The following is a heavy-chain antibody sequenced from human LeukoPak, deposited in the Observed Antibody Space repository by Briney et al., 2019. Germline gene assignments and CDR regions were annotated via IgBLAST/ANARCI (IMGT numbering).Heavy chain of an antibody. CDR3: AKDFGLSASNIYDYVWGSLPGLDY. J-gene: IGHJ4*02. D-gene: IGHD3-16*01. V-gene: IGHV3-30*18. CDR1: GFTVSSNY. CDR2: ISYDGSNK. Sequence: GGSLRLSCAASGFTVSSNYMSWVRQAPGKGLEWVAVISYDGSNKYYADSVKGRFTISRDNSKNTLYLQMNSLRAEDTAVYYCAKDFGLSASNIYDYVWGSLPGLDYWGQGTLVTVSS.